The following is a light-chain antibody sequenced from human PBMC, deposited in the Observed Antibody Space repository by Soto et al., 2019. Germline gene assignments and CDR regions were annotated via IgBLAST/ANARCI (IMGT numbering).Light chain of an antibody. J-gene: IGKJ4*01. CDR1: QSVSSY. V-gene: IGKV3-11*01. CDR2: DAS. CDR3: QQLLT. Sequence: EIVLTQSPATLSLSPGERATLSCRASQSVSSYLAWYQQKPGQAPRLLIYDASNRATGIPARFSGSGSGTDFTLTISSLEPEDFAGYYCQQLLTFGGGTKVEIK.